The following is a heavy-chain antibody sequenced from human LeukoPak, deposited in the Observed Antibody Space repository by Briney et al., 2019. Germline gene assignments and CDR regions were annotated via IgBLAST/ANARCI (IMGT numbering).Heavy chain of an antibody. D-gene: IGHD3-3*01. J-gene: IGHJ4*02. V-gene: IGHV3-21*01. Sequence: GGSPRLSCAASGFTFSSYSMNWVRQAPGKGLEWVSSISSSSSYIYYADSVKGRFTISRDNAKNSLYLQMNSLRAEDTAVYYCARVGSYNGAYYDFWSGYYPQPFDYWGQGTLVTVSS. CDR3: ARVGSYNGAYYDFWSGYYPQPFDY. CDR1: GFTFSSYS. CDR2: ISSSSSYI.